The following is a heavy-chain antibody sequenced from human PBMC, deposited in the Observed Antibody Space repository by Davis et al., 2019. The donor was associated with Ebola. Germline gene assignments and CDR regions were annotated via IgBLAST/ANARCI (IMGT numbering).Heavy chain of an antibody. J-gene: IGHJ4*02. D-gene: IGHD2-8*01. V-gene: IGHV1-2*02. Sequence: SVTVSCQAFGFTLTDYYFHWVRQGPGQGLEYVGWISPNGGDTRYAQTFQGRVTMTRDTAISTTYMELSGLTSDDTAVYYCAREDCSDGRAGRCHQNFDYWGQGTLVTVSS. CDR3: AREDCSDGRAGRCHQNFDY. CDR1: GFTLTDYY. CDR2: ISPNGGDT.